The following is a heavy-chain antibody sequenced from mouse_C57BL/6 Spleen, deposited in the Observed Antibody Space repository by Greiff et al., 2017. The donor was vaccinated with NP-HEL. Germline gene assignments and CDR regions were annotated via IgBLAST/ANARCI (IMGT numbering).Heavy chain of an antibody. CDR2: IDPETGGN. CDR1: GYTFTDYE. J-gene: IGHJ3*01. D-gene: IGHD2-5*01. V-gene: IGHV1-15*01. Sequence: QVQLQQSGAELVRPGASVTLSCKASGYTFTDYEMHWVKQTPVHGLEWIGAIDPETGGNDYNQKFQGKAILTADHSSSTAYMELRSLTSEDSAVYYCTRGGYSNYHVTFSYWGQGTLVTVSA. CDR3: TRGGYSNYHVTFSY.